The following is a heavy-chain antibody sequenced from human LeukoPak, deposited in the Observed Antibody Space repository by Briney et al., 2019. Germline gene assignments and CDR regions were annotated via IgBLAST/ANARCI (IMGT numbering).Heavy chain of an antibody. CDR1: GYTFTRYG. D-gene: IGHD2-15*01. V-gene: IGHV1-18*01. Sequence: ASVKVSCKASGYTFTRYGISWVRQTPGQGRVWMGRLNAYNGNTNYAQKLQGRVTMTTDTFTSTAYMELRSLGSDDTAVYCCARTLGYCSGGSCYGGSKYYYYGMDVWGQGTTVTVSS. CDR3: ARTLGYCSGGSCYGGSKYYYYGMDV. J-gene: IGHJ6*02. CDR2: LNAYNGNT.